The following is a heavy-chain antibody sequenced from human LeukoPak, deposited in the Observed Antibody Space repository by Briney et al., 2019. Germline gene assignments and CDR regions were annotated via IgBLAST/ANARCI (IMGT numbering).Heavy chain of an antibody. Sequence: GGSLRLSCAASGFTFSSYWMHWVRQAPGKGLVWVSRLNNDGSSTIYADSVKGRFTISRDNAKNTLYLQMNSLRAEDTAVYYCAKGDYYYGLDVWGQGTTVTVSS. CDR3: AKGDYYYGLDV. CDR1: GFTFSSYW. CDR2: LNNDGSST. V-gene: IGHV3-74*01. J-gene: IGHJ6*02.